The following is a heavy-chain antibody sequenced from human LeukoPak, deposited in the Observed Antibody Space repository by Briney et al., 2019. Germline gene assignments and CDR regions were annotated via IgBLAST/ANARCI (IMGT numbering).Heavy chain of an antibody. J-gene: IGHJ4*02. CDR1: GDSIDSYY. D-gene: IGHD1-26*01. V-gene: IGHV4-59*01. CDR2: VFYSGPT. Sequence: LETLSLTCTVSGDSIDSYYWSWVRQPPGEGLQWIGYVFYSGPTNYDASLKSRVAISVDRSKNQFSLKLTSVSAADTAVYYCAGRSARYFDSWGQGTPVTVSS. CDR3: AGRSARYFDS.